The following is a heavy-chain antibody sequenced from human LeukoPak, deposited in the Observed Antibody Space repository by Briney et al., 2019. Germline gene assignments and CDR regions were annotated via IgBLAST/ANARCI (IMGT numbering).Heavy chain of an antibody. CDR2: IYYSGST. CDR1: GGSISSSSYY. J-gene: IGHJ4*02. V-gene: IGHV4-39*07. D-gene: IGHD6-19*01. CDR3: ARAGSSVAAFFDY. Sequence: SETLSLTCTVSGGSISSSSYYWGWIRQPPGKGLEWIGSIYYSGSTYYNPSLKSRVTISVDTSKNQFSLKLSSVTAADTAVYYCARAGSSVAAFFDYWGQGTLVTVSS.